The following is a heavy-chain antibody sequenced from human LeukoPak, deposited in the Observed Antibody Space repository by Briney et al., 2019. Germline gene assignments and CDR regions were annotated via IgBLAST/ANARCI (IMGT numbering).Heavy chain of an antibody. CDR1: GYTFTSYD. J-gene: IGHJ5*02. CDR3: ARGEQLWSPSSNWFDP. CDR2: MNPNSGNT. D-gene: IGHD5-18*01. V-gene: IGHV1-8*01. Sequence: ASVKVSCKASGYTFTSYDINWVRQATGQGLEWMGWMNPNSGNTGYAQKFQGRVTMTRNTSISTAYMELSSLRSEDTAVYYCARGEQLWSPSSNWFDPWGQGTLVTVSS.